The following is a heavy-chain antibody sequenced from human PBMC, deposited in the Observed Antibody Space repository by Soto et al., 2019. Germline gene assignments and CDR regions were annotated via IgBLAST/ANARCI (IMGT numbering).Heavy chain of an antibody. CDR2: ITGSSDTT. D-gene: IGHD3-22*01. CDR3: TTSNGHLNH. CDR1: GFTFSVYS. Sequence: EGQLVESGGGLVQPGGSVRLSCAASGFTFSVYSMNWVRQTPGKGLDWVSDITGSSDTTRFADSVKGRFTVSRDNAKNSLYLQMNNLRDEDTGVYYCTTSNGHLNHWGQGTLVSVSS. J-gene: IGHJ4*02. V-gene: IGHV3-48*02.